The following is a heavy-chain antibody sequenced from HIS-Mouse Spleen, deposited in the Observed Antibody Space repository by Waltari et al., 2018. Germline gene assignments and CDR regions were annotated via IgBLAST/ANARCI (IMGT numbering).Heavy chain of an antibody. CDR2: INPNSGGT. Sequence: QVQLVQSGAEVKKPGASVKVSCKASGYTFTGYYMPWVRQAPGQGLEWMGWINPNSGGTNYAQKFQGRVTMTRDTSISTAYMELSRLRSDDTAVYYCARRESITMIVVVSPFDYWGQGTLVTVSS. J-gene: IGHJ4*02. CDR1: GYTFTGYY. CDR3: ARRESITMIVVVSPFDY. V-gene: IGHV1-2*02. D-gene: IGHD3-22*01.